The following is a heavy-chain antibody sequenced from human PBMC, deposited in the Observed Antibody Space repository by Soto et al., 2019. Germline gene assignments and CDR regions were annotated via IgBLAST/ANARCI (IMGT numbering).Heavy chain of an antibody. CDR2: IYYSGST. V-gene: IGHV4-39*01. D-gene: IGHD6-19*01. Sequence: PSETLSLTCTVSGGSISSSSYYWGCIRQPPGKGLEWIGSIYYSGSTYYNPSLKSRVTISVDTSKNQFSLKLSSVTAADTAVYYCARHSSGWYSAYNWFDPWGQGTLVT. CDR3: ARHSSGWYSAYNWFDP. J-gene: IGHJ5*02. CDR1: GGSISSSSYY.